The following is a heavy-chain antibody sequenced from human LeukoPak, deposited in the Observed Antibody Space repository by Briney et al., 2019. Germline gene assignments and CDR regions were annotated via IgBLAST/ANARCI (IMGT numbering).Heavy chain of an antibody. D-gene: IGHD6-13*01. CDR1: GGSISSSSYY. V-gene: IGHV4-39*07. J-gene: IGHJ5*02. CDR2: IYYSGST. Sequence: SETLSLTCTVSGGSISSSSYYWGWIRQPPGKGLEWIGSIYYSGSTYYNPSLKIRVTISVDTSKNQFSLKLSSVTAADTAVYYCARDNQRLYSSSWTNWFDPWGQGTLVTVSS. CDR3: ARDNQRLYSSSWTNWFDP.